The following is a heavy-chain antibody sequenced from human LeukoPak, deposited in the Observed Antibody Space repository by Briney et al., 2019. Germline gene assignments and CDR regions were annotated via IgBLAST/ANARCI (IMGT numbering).Heavy chain of an antibody. D-gene: IGHD6-13*01. Sequence: GESLQISCKGSGSIFTNYWIAWVRQLPGKGLEWMGIIYPGDSDTKYSPSFQGQVTISADKSISTAYLPWSSLKASDTAIYYCATLYSTTWSNFDSWGQGTLATVSS. CDR3: ATLYSTTWSNFDS. CDR1: GSIFTNYW. V-gene: IGHV5-51*01. J-gene: IGHJ4*02. CDR2: IYPGDSDT.